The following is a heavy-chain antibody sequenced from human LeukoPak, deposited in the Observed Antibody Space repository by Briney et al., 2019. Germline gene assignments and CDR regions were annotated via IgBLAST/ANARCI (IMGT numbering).Heavy chain of an antibody. CDR3: ATSSGWYGGYFQH. V-gene: IGHV3-9*01. Sequence: GRSLRLSCAASGFTFDDYAMHWVRQAPGKGLEWVSGISWNSGSIGYADSVKGRFTISRDNAKNSLYLQMNSLRAEDTALYYCATSSGWYGGYFQHWGQGTLVTVSP. CDR1: GFTFDDYA. CDR2: ISWNSGSI. J-gene: IGHJ1*01. D-gene: IGHD6-19*01.